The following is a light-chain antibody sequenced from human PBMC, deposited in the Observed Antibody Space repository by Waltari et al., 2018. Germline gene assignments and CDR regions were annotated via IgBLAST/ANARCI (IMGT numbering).Light chain of an antibody. CDR3: QQGGGYPLT. CDR2: YAN. J-gene: IGKJ4*01. CDR1: QDINTF. Sequence: IQMSQSPSSLSASVGDRVTITCRASQDINTFLNWFQQKPGSSPNLLIYYANTLASGVPSRFSGSGSGTTFSLTISSLQPDDFATYYCQQGGGYPLTFGGGTRVEMK. V-gene: IGKV1-13*02.